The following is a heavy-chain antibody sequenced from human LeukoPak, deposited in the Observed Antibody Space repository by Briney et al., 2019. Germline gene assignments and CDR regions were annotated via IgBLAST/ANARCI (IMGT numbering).Heavy chain of an antibody. CDR1: GYTLTELS. CDR2: FDPEDGET. D-gene: IGHD4-11*01. CDR3: ARGLGTVTTTLNYYYGMDV. Sequence: ASVKVSCKVSGYTLTELSMHWVRQAPGKGLEWMGGFDPEDGETIYAQKFQGRVTMTEDTSTDTAYMELSSLRSEDTAVYYCARGLGTVTTTLNYYYGMDVWGQGTTVTVSS. V-gene: IGHV1-24*01. J-gene: IGHJ6*02.